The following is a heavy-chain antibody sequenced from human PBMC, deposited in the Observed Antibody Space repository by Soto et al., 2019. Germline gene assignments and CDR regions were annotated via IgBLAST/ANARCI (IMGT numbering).Heavy chain of an antibody. Sequence: EVQLVESGGGLVQPGGSLRLSCAASGFTVSSNYMSWVRQAPGKGLEWVSVIYSGGNTYYADSVKGRFTISRDNSRNTPYLQMNSLRAEDTAVYYCARHAVGFFDYWGQGTLVTVSS. CDR2: IYSGGNT. V-gene: IGHV3-66*04. CDR1: GFTVSSNY. CDR3: ARHAVGFFDY. D-gene: IGHD1-26*01. J-gene: IGHJ4*02.